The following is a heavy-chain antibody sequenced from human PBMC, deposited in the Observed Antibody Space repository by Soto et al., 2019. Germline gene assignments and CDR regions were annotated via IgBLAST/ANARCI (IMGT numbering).Heavy chain of an antibody. V-gene: IGHV3-21*01. CDR1: GFTFSAYA. J-gene: IGHJ2*01. CDR3: ASPDTTMVTDWYFDL. Sequence: GGSLRLSCAASGFTFSAYAMNWVRQAPGKGLEWVSSISSSGSYIYYADSVKGRFTISRDNAKNSLYLQMNSLRAGDTAVYYCASPDTTMVTDWYFDLWGRGTLVTVSS. D-gene: IGHD5-18*01. CDR2: ISSSGSYI.